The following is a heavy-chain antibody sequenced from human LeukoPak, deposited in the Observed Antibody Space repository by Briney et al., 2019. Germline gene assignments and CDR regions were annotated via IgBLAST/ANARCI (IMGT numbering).Heavy chain of an antibody. D-gene: IGHD5-18*01. J-gene: IGHJ4*02. CDR3: ARSGRGYSYGYDY. CDR2: IYTSGST. Sequence: KPSQTLSLTCTVSGGSISSGSYYWSWIRQPAGKGLEWIGRIYTSGSTNYNPSPKSRVTISVDTSKNQFSLKLSSVTAADTAVYYCARSGRGYSYGYDYWGQGTLVTVSS. V-gene: IGHV4-61*02. CDR1: GGSISSGSYY.